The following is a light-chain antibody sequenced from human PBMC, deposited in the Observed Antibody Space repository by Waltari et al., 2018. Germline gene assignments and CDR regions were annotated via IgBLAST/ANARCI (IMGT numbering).Light chain of an antibody. CDR1: QSISSY. V-gene: IGKV1-39*01. CDR2: AAS. CDR3: QQIYSTPPT. Sequence: DIQMTQSPSSLSASVGDRVPITCRASQSISSYFNWYQQKPGKAPKLLIYAASSLQSGVPSRFSGSGSGTDFTLTISRLQPEDFATYYCQQIYSTPPTFGGGTKVEIK. J-gene: IGKJ4*01.